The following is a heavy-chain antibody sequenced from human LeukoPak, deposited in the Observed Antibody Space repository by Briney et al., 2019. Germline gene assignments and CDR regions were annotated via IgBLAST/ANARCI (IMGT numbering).Heavy chain of an antibody. V-gene: IGHV5-51*01. CDR2: IYPGDSDT. D-gene: IGHD3-22*01. Sequence: PGESLKISCKGSGYIFTSYWIGWVRQMPGKGLEWMGIIYPGDSDTRYSPSFQGQVTISADKSISTAYLQWSSLKASDTAMYYCARHRGDFNYYDSSGYYYSDYWGQGTLVTVSS. CDR3: ARHRGDFNYYDSSGYYYSDY. J-gene: IGHJ4*02. CDR1: GYIFTSYW.